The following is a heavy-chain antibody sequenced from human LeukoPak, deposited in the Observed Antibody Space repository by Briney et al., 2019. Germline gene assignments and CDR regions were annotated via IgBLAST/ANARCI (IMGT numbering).Heavy chain of an antibody. CDR1: SGSISTSNYY. CDR2: IYYSGST. Sequence: SETLSLTCTVSSGSISTSNYYWGWVRQPPGKGLEWIGYIYYSGSTNYNPSLKSRVTISVDTSKNQFSLKLSSVTAADTAVYYCARGGGRGSLDYGDFIAYFDYWGQGTLVTVSS. D-gene: IGHD4-17*01. V-gene: IGHV4-61*05. CDR3: ARGGGRGSLDYGDFIAYFDY. J-gene: IGHJ4*02.